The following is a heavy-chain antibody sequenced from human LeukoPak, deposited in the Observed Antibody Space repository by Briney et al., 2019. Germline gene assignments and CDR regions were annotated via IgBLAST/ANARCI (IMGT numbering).Heavy chain of an antibody. J-gene: IGHJ4*02. CDR3: AGTPWFGELTLDY. Sequence: GASVKVSCEASGFTFTSSTIQWVRQARGQRLEWIGWIVVGSGNTNYAQKFQERVIITRDMSTTTVYMELSSLRSEDTAVYYCAGTPWFGELTLDYWGQGTLVTVSS. CDR2: IVVGSGNT. D-gene: IGHD3-10*01. CDR1: GFTFTSST. V-gene: IGHV1-58*02.